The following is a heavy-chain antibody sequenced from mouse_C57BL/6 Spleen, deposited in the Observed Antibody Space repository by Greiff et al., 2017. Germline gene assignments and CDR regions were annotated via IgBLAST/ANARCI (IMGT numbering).Heavy chain of an antibody. Sequence: VQLQQSGPELVKPGASVKIPCKASGYTFTDYNMDWVQQSHGKSLEWIGDINPNNGGTIYNQKFKGKATLTVDKSSSTAYMELRSLTSEDTAVYYCARSGYGNLYAMDYWGQGTSVTVSS. J-gene: IGHJ4*01. CDR3: ARSGYGNLYAMDY. D-gene: IGHD2-1*01. V-gene: IGHV1-18*01. CDR2: INPNNGGT. CDR1: GYTFTDYN.